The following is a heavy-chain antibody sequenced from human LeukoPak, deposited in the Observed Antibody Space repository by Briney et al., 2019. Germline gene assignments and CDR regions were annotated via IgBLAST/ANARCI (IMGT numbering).Heavy chain of an antibody. J-gene: IGHJ4*02. CDR3: ARVGRSLGKHFDY. CDR2: ISSSGSTI. V-gene: IGHV3-48*03. CDR1: GFTFSSYE. D-gene: IGHD2-15*01. Sequence: GGSLRLSCAASGFTFSSYEMNWVRQAPGKGLEWVSYISSSGSTIYYADSVKGRFTISRDNAKNSLYLQMDSLRAEDTAVYYCARVGRSLGKHFDYWGQGTLVTVSS.